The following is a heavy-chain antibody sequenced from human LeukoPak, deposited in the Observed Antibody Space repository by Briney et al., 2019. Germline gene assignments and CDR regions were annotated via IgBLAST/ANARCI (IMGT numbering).Heavy chain of an antibody. J-gene: IGHJ6*02. CDR2: INPSGGST. CDR1: GYTFISYY. D-gene: IGHD2-8*01. V-gene: IGHV1-46*01. Sequence: ASVKVSCTASGYTFISYYMHWVRLAPGQGLEWMGIINPSGGSTSYAQKFQDRVTMTRDTSTSTVYMELSSLKSEDTAVYYCAREDVVLVDAVRYYYYGMDVWGQGTTVTVSS. CDR3: AREDVVLVDAVRYYYYGMDV.